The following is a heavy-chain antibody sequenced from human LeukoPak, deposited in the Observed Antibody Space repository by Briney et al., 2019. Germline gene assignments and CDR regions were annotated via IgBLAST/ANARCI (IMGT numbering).Heavy chain of an antibody. D-gene: IGHD2-21*02. V-gene: IGHV3-48*01. CDR3: ARDERMTAFDY. CDR1: GFTFSSYS. CDR2: ISSSSSTI. Sequence: PGGSLRLSCAASGFTFSSYSMNWVCQAPGKGLEWVSYISSSSSTIYYADSVKGRFTISRDNAKNSLYLQMNSLRAEDAAVYYCARDERMTAFDYWGQGTLVTVSS. J-gene: IGHJ4*02.